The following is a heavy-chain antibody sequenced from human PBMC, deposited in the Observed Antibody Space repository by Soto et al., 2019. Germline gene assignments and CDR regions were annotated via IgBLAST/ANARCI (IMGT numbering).Heavy chain of an antibody. J-gene: IGHJ4*01. CDR3: TTDSYTTIIIVRFDY. D-gene: IGHD3-22*01. CDR1: GFTLSDYY. V-gene: IGHV3-11*01. CDR2: ISSSGSTI. Sequence: PGGSLRLSCAASGFTLSDYYMSWIRQAPGKGLEWVSYISSSGSTIYYADSVKGRFTISRDNAKNSLYLQMNSLKIEDTAVYYCTTDSYTTIIIVRFDYWGHGTLVTVSS.